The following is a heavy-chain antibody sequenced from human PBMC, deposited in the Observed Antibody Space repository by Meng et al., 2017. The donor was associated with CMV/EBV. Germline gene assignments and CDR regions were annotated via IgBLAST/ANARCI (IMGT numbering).Heavy chain of an antibody. CDR1: GYTFTSYD. J-gene: IGHJ6*02. CDR2: MNPNSGNT. V-gene: IGHV1-8*01. D-gene: IGHD6-6*01. CDR3: ASRTSSIAARNYYYGMDV. Sequence: ASVKVFCKASGYTFTSYDINWVRQATGQGLEWMGWMNPNSGNTGYAQEFQGRVTMTRNTSISTAYMELSSLRSEDTAVYYCASRTSSIAARNYYYGMDVWGQGTTVTVSS.